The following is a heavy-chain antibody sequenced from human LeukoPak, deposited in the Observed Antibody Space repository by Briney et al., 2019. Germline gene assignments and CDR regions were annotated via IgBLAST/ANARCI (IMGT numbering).Heavy chain of an antibody. CDR1: GGSISSGSYY. CDR3: ARSTGYYDSSKGY. Sequence: SETLSLTCTVSGGSISSGSYYWSWIRQPAGKGLEWIGRIYTSGNTNYNPSLKSRVTISVDTSKNQFSLKLRSVTAADTAVYYCARSTGYYDSSKGYWGQGTLVTVSS. CDR2: IYTSGNT. D-gene: IGHD3-22*01. J-gene: IGHJ4*02. V-gene: IGHV4-61*02.